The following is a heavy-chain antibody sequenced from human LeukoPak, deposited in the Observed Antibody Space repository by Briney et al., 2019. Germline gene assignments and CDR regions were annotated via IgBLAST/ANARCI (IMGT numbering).Heavy chain of an antibody. Sequence: PGGSLRLSCAASGFSFSRYWMIWVRQTPGKGLEWVANIKGDGSLKYYQDSVRGRFTISRDNADNSLYLQMNSLRAGDTAVYYCTRDSNYHDRSIDYDVFDIWGQGTKVTVSS. V-gene: IGHV3-7*01. CDR3: TRDSNYHDRSIDYDVFDI. J-gene: IGHJ3*02. CDR1: GFSFSRYW. D-gene: IGHD3-22*01. CDR2: IKGDGSLK.